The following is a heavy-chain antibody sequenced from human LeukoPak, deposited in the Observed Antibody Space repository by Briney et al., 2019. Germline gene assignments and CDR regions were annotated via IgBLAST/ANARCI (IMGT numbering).Heavy chain of an antibody. CDR1: GFTFSSYG. CDR2: ISYDGSNK. D-gene: IGHD4-23*01. CDR3: AKGEVYGGEFDY. V-gene: IGHV3-30*18. Sequence: GRSLRLSCAASGFTFSSYGMHWVRQAPGKGLEWVAVISYDGSNKYYADSVKGRFTISRDNSKNTLYLQMNSLRAEDTAAYYCAKGEVYGGEFDYWGQGTLVTVSS. J-gene: IGHJ4*02.